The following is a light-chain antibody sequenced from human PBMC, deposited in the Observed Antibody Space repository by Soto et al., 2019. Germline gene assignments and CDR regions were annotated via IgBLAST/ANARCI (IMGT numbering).Light chain of an antibody. V-gene: IGKV1-5*01. CDR1: QSISRW. CDR3: QQYTSFSLIP. J-gene: IGKJ5*01. Sequence: MTQSASTLSATVKYTVTITFLSSQSISRWLAWYQQKPGKAPKILISDASILESGVPSRFSGTGSGTEFTLTISSLQPDDFATYFCQQYTSFSLIPSGQRTRLAIK. CDR2: DAS.